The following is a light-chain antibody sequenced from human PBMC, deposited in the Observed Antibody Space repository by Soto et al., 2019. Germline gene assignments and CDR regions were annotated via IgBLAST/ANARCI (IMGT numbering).Light chain of an antibody. CDR2: DAS. J-gene: IGKJ2*03. V-gene: IGKV3-15*01. CDR1: QSVNSN. CDR3: QQYNNWPPYS. Sequence: EIVMTQSPATLSVSPGERATLSCRASQSVNSNLAWYQQKPGQAPRLLIYDASTRATGVPARFRGSGSGAEFTLTISSLQSEDFAVYYCQQYNNWPPYSFGQGTNLEIK.